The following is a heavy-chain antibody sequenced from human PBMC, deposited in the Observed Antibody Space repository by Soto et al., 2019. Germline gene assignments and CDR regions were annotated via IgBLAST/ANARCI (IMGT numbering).Heavy chain of an antibody. V-gene: IGHV2-26*01. CDR2: FFSDAER. Sequence: KSGPTLVNPTETLTLTCTVSGFSLNNPRMGVSWIRQPPGKPLEWLAHFFSDAERSYSASMQSRLTMSTDTSGSQVVLTMTNMDPVDTATYFCARMDGDYNYYAMDVWGQGTTVTAP. J-gene: IGHJ6*02. CDR1: GFSLNNPRMG. D-gene: IGHD4-17*01. CDR3: ARMDGDYNYYAMDV.